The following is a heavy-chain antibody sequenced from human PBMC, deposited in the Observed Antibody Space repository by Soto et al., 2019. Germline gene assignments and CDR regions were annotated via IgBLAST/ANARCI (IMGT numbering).Heavy chain of an antibody. CDR2: IYPGDSDT. V-gene: IGHV5-51*01. D-gene: IGHD3-3*01. J-gene: IGHJ6*02. CDR3: ARAKVYDLWSGPYYGMDV. Sequence: PGESLKISCKGSGYSFTSYWIGWVRQMPGKGLEWMGIIYPGDSDTRYSPSFQGQVTISADKSISTAYLQWSSLKASDTAMYYCARAKVYDLWSGPYYGMDVWGQGTTVTVSS. CDR1: GYSFTSYW.